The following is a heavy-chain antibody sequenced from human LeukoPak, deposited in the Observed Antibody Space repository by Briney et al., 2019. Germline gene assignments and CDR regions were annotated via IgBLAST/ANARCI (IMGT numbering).Heavy chain of an antibody. CDR3: AHSDRIFLRRGFDY. CDR1: GFSLSTSGVG. Sequence: FGPTLVNPTQTLTLTCTFSGFSLSTSGVGVGWIRQPPGKALEWLALIYWDDDKRYSPSLKSRLTITKDTSKKQVVLTMTNMDPVDTATYYCAHSDRIFLRRGFDYWGQGTLVTVSS. J-gene: IGHJ4*02. D-gene: IGHD3-3*01. V-gene: IGHV2-5*02. CDR2: IYWDDDK.